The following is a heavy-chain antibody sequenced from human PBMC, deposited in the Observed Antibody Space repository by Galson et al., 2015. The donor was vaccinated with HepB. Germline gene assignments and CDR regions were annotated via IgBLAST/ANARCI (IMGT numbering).Heavy chain of an antibody. CDR1: RGSFRDDY. V-gene: IGHV4-34*09. CDR3: ARGSVPAAIWAWNFGFDP. D-gene: IGHD2-2*01. Sequence: LSLTCAISRGSFRDDYWSWIRQPPGQGLEWIGEINSSGRTYYNVSLQSRVTISMDTSKNQFSLKLSSVTAADTAEYYCARGSVPAAIWAWNFGFDPWGHGTLVTVSS. J-gene: IGHJ5*02. CDR2: INSSGRT.